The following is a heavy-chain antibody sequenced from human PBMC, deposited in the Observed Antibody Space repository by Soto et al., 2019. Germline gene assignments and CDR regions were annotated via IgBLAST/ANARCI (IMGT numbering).Heavy chain of an antibody. CDR2: ISAYNGNT. V-gene: IGHV1-18*04. J-gene: IGHJ4*02. CDR3: ATSSGSYSSFDY. D-gene: IGHD1-26*01. Sequence: ASVEVSCRASGYTFTSYGISWVRQAPGQGLEWMGWISAYNGNTNYAQKLQGRVTMTTDTSTSTAYMELRSLRSDDTAVYYCATSSGSYSSFDYWGQGTLVTVSS. CDR1: GYTFTSYG.